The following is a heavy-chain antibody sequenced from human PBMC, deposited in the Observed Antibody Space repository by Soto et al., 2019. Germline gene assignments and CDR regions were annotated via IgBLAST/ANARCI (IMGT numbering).Heavy chain of an antibody. J-gene: IGHJ5*02. V-gene: IGHV4-4*07. CDR3: AREGDFWSGYYPKGPYNWFDT. CDR1: GGSISSYY. CDR2: IYTSGST. Sequence: TLSLTCTVAGGSISSYYWSFVRQPAGKGLEWIGRIYTSGSTNYNPSLKSRVTMSVDTSKNQFSLKLSSVTAADTAVYYCAREGDFWSGYYPKGPYNWFDTWGQGTLVTVSS. D-gene: IGHD3-3*01.